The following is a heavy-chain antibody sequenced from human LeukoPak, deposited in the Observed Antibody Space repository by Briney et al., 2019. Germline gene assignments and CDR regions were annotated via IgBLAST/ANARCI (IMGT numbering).Heavy chain of an antibody. CDR3: AREGTAGPNLNWFDP. CDR1: GGSISRYY. CDR2: ISSSGST. J-gene: IGHJ5*02. V-gene: IGHV4-59*01. D-gene: IGHD1-1*01. Sequence: SETLSLTCTVSGGSISRYYWSWIRQPPGKGLDWIGYISSSGSTNFNPSLKSRVTISVDTSKNQFSLKLSSVTPADTAVYYCAREGTAGPNLNWFDPWGQGTLVTVSS.